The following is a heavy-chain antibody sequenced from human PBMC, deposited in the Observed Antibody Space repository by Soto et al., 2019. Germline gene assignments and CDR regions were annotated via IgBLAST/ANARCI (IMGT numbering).Heavy chain of an antibody. CDR3: AKGSSGYYYPHLDN. D-gene: IGHD3-22*01. CDR2: ISNDENNK. V-gene: IGHV3-30*18. J-gene: IGHJ4*02. Sequence: GGSLRLSCAASGFTFSSYGMHWVRQAPGKGLEWVAVISNDENNKNYADSVKGRFTVSRDNSKNTLSLQMNSLRAEDTAVYYCAKGSSGYYYPHLDNWGQGTPVTVSS. CDR1: GFTFSSYG.